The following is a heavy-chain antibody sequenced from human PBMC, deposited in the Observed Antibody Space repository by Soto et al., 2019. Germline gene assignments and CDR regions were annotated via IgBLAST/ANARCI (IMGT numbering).Heavy chain of an antibody. Sequence: PGGSLRLSCTASGFTFGDYGVSWFRQAPGKGLEWVAFIGSEAFGGTTEYATSVRGRFTISRDDPKSSVFLQMHSLQTEDTALYFCSRDRSVMARRRFDDWGQGTLVTVSS. J-gene: IGHJ4*02. D-gene: IGHD2-8*01. CDR3: SRDRSVMARRRFDD. V-gene: IGHV3-49*03. CDR2: IGSEAFGGTT. CDR1: GFTFGDYG.